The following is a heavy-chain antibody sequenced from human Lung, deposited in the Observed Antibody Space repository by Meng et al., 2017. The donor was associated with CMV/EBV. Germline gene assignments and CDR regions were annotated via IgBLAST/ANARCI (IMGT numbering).Heavy chain of an antibody. V-gene: IGHV1-69*05. Sequence: SXXVSCKASGGTFSSYAISWVRQAPGQGLEWMGGIIPIFGTANYAQKFQGRVTITTDESTSTAYMELSSLRSEDTAVYYCARDPHTLYDSSGYYYYYGMAVWGPGNXV. J-gene: IGHJ6*01. CDR2: IIPIFGTA. CDR1: GGTFSSYA. D-gene: IGHD3-22*01. CDR3: ARDPHTLYDSSGYYYYYGMAV.